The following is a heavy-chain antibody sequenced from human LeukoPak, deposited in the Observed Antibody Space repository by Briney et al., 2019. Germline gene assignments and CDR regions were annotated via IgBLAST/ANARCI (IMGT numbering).Heavy chain of an antibody. CDR1: GFTFSDHY. Sequence: GGSLRLSCAASGFTFSDHYMDWVRQAPGKGLEWVGRTRNEANSYTTEYAASVKGRFTISRDDSKSSLYLQMNSLKIEDTAVYYCTRVRHGCKDYWGQGTLVTVSS. CDR2: TRNEANSYTT. J-gene: IGHJ4*02. D-gene: IGHD5-24*01. CDR3: TRVRHGCKDY. V-gene: IGHV3-72*01.